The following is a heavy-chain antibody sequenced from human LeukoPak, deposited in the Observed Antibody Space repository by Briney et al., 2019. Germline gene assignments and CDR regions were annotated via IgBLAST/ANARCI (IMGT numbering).Heavy chain of an antibody. CDR3: ARVNSGSTFDY. D-gene: IGHD3-10*01. CDR1: GFTFSDYY. J-gene: IGHJ4*02. CDR2: IKQDGSGK. Sequence: GGSLRLSCAASGFTFSDYYMSWVRQAPGKGLEWVANIKQDGSGKYYVDSVKGRFTISRDNAKNSLYLQMNSLRAEDTAVYYCARVNSGSTFDYWGQGTLVTVSS. V-gene: IGHV3-7*04.